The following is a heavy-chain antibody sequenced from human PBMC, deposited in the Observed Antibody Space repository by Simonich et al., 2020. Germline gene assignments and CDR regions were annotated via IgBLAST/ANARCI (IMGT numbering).Heavy chain of an antibody. CDR3: ARDTSYYGSGSYYFDY. Sequence: GGGLVQPGGSLRLSCAASGFTFSSYAMSWVRQAPGKGLEWVSAISGSGGSTYYADSVKGRFTISRDNSKNTLYLQMNSLRAEDTAVYYCARDTSYYGSGSYYFDYWGQGTLVTVSS. J-gene: IGHJ4*02. CDR2: ISGSGGST. D-gene: IGHD3-10*01. CDR1: GFTFSSYA. V-gene: IGHV3-23*01.